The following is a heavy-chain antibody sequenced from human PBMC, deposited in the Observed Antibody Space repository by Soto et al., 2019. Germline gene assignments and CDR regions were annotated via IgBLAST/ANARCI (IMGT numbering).Heavy chain of an antibody. J-gene: IGHJ4*02. Sequence: QVQLVESGGGVVQPGRSLRLSCAASGFTFSSYGMHWVRQAPGKGLAWVAVISYDGSNKDYADSVKGRFTISRDHSKNTLYLQMNRLRAEDTAVYNCAKALPPYYGSGPLDYWGQGTLVTVSS. V-gene: IGHV3-30*18. D-gene: IGHD3-10*01. CDR3: AKALPPYYGSGPLDY. CDR1: GFTFSSYG. CDR2: ISYDGSNK.